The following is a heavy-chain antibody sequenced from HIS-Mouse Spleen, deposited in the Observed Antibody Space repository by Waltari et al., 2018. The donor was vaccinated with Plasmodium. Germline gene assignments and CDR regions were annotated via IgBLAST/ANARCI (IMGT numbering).Heavy chain of an antibody. J-gene: IGHJ1*01. CDR1: GYTFTGYY. CDR2: INPNSGGK. Sequence: QVQLVQSGAAVKKPGASVKVSCKASGYTFTGYYMHWVRQAPGQGLEWMGWINPNSGGKNYAQKFQGRVTMTRDTSISTAYMELSRLRSDETAVYYCARVLGYKAAAGTFVEYFQHWGQGTLVTVSS. D-gene: IGHD6-13*01. CDR3: ARVLGYKAAAGTFVEYFQH. V-gene: IGHV1-2*02.